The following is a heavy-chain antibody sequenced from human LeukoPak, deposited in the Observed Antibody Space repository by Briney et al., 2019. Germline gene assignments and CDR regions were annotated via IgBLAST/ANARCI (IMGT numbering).Heavy chain of an antibody. CDR2: INTGNGNT. CDR1: GYTFTSYA. D-gene: IGHD6-13*01. J-gene: IGHJ4*02. V-gene: IGHV1-3*04. Sequence: GASVKVSCKASGYTFTSYAMHWVRQAPGQRLEWMGWINTGNGNTKYSQKFQGRVTITRDTSASTAYMELSSLRSEDTAVYYCARDVAAAGRDYWGQGTLVTVSS. CDR3: ARDVAAAGRDY.